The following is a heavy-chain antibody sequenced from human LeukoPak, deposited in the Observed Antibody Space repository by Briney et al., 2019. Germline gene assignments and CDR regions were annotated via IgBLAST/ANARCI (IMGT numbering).Heavy chain of an antibody. V-gene: IGHV6-1*01. CDR2: TYYRSKWYN. CDR1: GVSVSSNSAA. D-gene: IGHD3-22*01. CDR3: ARSTGYYYDSSGYPDAFDI. Sequence: SQTLSLTCAISGVSVSSNSAAWNWIRQPPSRGLEWLGRTYYRSKWYNDYAVSVKSRITINPDTSKNQFSLQLNSVTPEDTAVYYCARSTGYYYDSSGYPDAFDIWGQGTMVTVSS. J-gene: IGHJ3*02.